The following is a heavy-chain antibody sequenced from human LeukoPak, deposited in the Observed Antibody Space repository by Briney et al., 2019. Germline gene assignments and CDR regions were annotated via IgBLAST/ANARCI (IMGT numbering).Heavy chain of an antibody. CDR3: AKDAERGFDYSNSLDK. J-gene: IGHJ4*02. Sequence: GRSLRLSCAASKFTFSHYGMHWVRQAPGKGLEWVAVIWNDGSSQYYADSVKGRFTVSRANSQKTLYLQMNGLRPEDTAVYYCAKDAERGFDYSNSLDKWGQGTLVTVSS. CDR2: IWNDGSSQ. D-gene: IGHD4-11*01. CDR1: KFTFSHYG. V-gene: IGHV3-33*06.